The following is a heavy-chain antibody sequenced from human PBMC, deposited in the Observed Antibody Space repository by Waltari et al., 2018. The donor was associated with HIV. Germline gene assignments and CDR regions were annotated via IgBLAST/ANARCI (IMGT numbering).Heavy chain of an antibody. D-gene: IGHD3-22*01. J-gene: IGHJ4*02. CDR2: VSASNGNT. Sequence: QVQLVQSGAAVKKPGASVKVSCKASGYTFTSYGISWVRQAPGQGLEWMGWVSASNGNTNYAQKLQGRGTMTTDTSTSTAYMELRSLRADDTAVYYCARVVGYYDSSGSDFDYWGQGTLVTVSS. CDR3: ARVVGYYDSSGSDFDY. V-gene: IGHV1-18*01. CDR1: GYTFTSYG.